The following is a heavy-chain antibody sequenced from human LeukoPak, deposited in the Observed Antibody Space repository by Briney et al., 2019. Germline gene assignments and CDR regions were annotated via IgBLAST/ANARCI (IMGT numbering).Heavy chain of an antibody. CDR1: GYTFTSYY. D-gene: IGHD3-16*02. CDR3: ARGGYDYVWGSYRSPYYYYMDV. J-gene: IGHJ6*03. V-gene: IGHV1-46*01. CDR2: INPSGDNT. Sequence: ASVKVSCKASGYTFTSYYMYWVRQAPGQGLEWMGIINPSGDNTNYAQKFQGRVTMTRDMSTTTVYMELSSLRSEDTAVYYCARGGYDYVWGSYRSPYYYYMDVWGKGTTVTVSS.